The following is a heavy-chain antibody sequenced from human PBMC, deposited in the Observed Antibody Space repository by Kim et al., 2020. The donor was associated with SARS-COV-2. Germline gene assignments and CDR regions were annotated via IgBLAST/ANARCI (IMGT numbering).Heavy chain of an antibody. Sequence: NPSLKSRVTISVDTSKNQFSLKLSSVTAADTAVYYCARDGIAARPGYFDYWGQGTLVTVSS. D-gene: IGHD6-6*01. J-gene: IGHJ4*02. CDR3: ARDGIAARPGYFDY. V-gene: IGHV4-59*01.